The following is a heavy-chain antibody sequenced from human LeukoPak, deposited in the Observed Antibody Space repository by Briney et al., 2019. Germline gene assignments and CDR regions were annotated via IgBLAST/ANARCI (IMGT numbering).Heavy chain of an antibody. CDR3: ARGTPPPTYYYDSSGYYYFDY. CDR2: INHSGST. V-gene: IGHV4-34*01. CDR1: GGSFSGYY. Sequence: SETLSLTCAVYGGSFSGYYWSWIRQPPGKELEWIGEINHSGSTNYNPSLKSRVTISVDTSKNQFCLKLSSVTAAGTAVYYCARGTPPPTYYYDSSGYYYFDYWGQGTLVTVSS. D-gene: IGHD3-22*01. J-gene: IGHJ4*02.